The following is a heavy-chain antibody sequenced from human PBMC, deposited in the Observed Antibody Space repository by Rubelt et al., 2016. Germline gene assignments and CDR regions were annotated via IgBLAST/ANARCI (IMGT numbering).Heavy chain of an antibody. CDR1: GGSFSGYY. Sequence: QVQLQQWGAGLLKPSETLSLTCAVYGGSFSGYYWSWIRQPPGKGLEWIGEINHSGSTNYNPSLKSRVTISVDMSKNQFSLKLSSVTAADTAVYYCAIGYYLFHMDVWGQGTTVTVSS. V-gene: IGHV4-34*01. J-gene: IGHJ6*02. CDR2: INHSGST. D-gene: IGHD3-3*01. CDR3: AIGYYLFHMDV.